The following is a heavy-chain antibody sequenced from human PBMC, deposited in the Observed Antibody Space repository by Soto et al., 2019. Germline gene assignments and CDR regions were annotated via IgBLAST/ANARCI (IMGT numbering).Heavy chain of an antibody. D-gene: IGHD1-26*01. CDR2: INESGST. Sequence: PSETLSLTCAVHGGSFSGYIWTWIRQPPGTGLQWIGQINESGSTYYNPSLKSRVIISVHTSNDQFSLELTSVTAADTAMYYCARGRITGSSYSGGWYYFDHWGQGTQVT. J-gene: IGHJ4*02. CDR3: ARGRITGSSYSGGWYYFDH. V-gene: IGHV4-34*01. CDR1: GGSFSGYI.